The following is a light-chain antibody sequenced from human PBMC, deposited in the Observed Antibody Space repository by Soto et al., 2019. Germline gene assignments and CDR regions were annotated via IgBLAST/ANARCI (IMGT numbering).Light chain of an antibody. J-gene: IGKJ1*01. V-gene: IGKV3-20*01. CDR3: QQYGSSGT. Sequence: EIVLTQSPGTLSLSPGERATLSCRASQSVSSSYLAWYRQKPGQDPXVLIYGASSRATGIPDRFSGSGSGTEFTLTISRLEPEDFAVDYCQQYGSSGTFGQGTKVDIK. CDR1: QSVSSSY. CDR2: GAS.